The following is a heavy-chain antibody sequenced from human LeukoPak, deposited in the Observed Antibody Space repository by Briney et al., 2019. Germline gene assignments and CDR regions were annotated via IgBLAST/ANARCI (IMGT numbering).Heavy chain of an antibody. CDR3: ARELYDSSGYYHY. Sequence: GGTLRLSCAASGFTFSSYEMNWVRQPPGKGLEWVSYISSSGSTIYYADSVKGRLTIPRENAKNSLYLQMNSLRAEDTAVYYCARELYDSSGYYHYWGQGTLVTVPS. D-gene: IGHD3-22*01. J-gene: IGHJ4*02. V-gene: IGHV3-48*03. CDR2: ISSSGSTI. CDR1: GFTFSSYE.